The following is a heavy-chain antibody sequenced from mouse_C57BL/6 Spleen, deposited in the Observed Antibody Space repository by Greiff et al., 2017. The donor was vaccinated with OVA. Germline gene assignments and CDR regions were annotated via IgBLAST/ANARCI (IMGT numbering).Heavy chain of an antibody. D-gene: IGHD1-1*01. Sequence: VQLQQSGAELVKPGASVKISCKASGYAFSSYWMNWVKQRPGKGLEWIGQIYPGDGDTNYNGKFKGKATLTADKSSSTSYMQLSSLTSEDSAVYCCAREDSSYVSYYFDYWGQGTTLTVSS. CDR1: GYAFSSYW. J-gene: IGHJ2*01. CDR2: IYPGDGDT. V-gene: IGHV1-80*01. CDR3: AREDSSYVSYYFDY.